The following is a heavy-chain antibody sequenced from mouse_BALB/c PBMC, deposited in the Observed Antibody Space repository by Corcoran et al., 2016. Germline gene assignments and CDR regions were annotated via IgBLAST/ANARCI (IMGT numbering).Heavy chain of an antibody. V-gene: IGHV9-1*02. Sequence: QIQLVQSGPELKKPGETVKISCKASGYTFTNYGMNWVKQAPGKGLKWMGWINTYTGEPTYADDFKGRFAFSLETSASTAYLQINNLKNEDMATYFFARWGGNYYFDYWGQGTTLTVSS. CDR1: GYTFTNYG. CDR2: INTYTGEP. J-gene: IGHJ2*01. CDR3: ARWGGNYYFDY. D-gene: IGHD2-1*01.